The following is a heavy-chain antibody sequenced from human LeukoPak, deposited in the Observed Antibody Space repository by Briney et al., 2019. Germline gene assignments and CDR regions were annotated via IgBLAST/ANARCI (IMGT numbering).Heavy chain of an antibody. J-gene: IGHJ5*02. CDR3: ARVRAVAGTSWFDP. CDR1: GFTFSSCA. Sequence: GGSLRLSCAASGFTFSSCAMSWVRQAPGKGLEWVANIKQDGSEKYYVDSVKGRFTISRDNAKNSLYLQMNSLRAEDTAVYYCARVRAVAGTSWFDPWGQGTLVTVSS. CDR2: IKQDGSEK. D-gene: IGHD6-19*01. V-gene: IGHV3-7*01.